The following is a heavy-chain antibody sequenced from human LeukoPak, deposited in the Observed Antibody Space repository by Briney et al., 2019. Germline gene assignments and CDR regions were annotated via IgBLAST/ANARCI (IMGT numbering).Heavy chain of an antibody. CDR1: GFTFSNYG. D-gene: IGHD4-17*01. CDR3: ARDLTYGDPEG. Sequence: GGSLRLSCAASGFTFSNYGMHWVRQAPGKGLEWVAVIWYDGSKKYYTDSVKGRFTISRDNSKNTLYLQMNSLRAEDTAVYYCARDLTYGDPEGWGQGTLVTVSS. J-gene: IGHJ4*02. CDR2: IWYDGSKK. V-gene: IGHV3-33*01.